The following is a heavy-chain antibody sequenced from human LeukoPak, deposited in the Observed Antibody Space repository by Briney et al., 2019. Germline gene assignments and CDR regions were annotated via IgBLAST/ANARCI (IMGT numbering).Heavy chain of an antibody. J-gene: IGHJ4*02. Sequence: SETLSLTCTVSGGSIISYNYYWAWIRQPPGKGLEWIGSIYYGGSAYYNPSLKSRVSISADTSKNQFSLNLNSVTAADTAMYYCARERVDGDYAEGGYWGQGTLVTVSS. D-gene: IGHD4-17*01. CDR2: IYYGGSA. CDR3: ARERVDGDYAEGGY. V-gene: IGHV4-39*07. CDR1: GGSIISYNYY.